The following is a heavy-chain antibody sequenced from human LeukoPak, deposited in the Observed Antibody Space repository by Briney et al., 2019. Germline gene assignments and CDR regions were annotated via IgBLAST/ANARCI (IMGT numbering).Heavy chain of an antibody. V-gene: IGHV4-39*07. CDR3: ARDGFGELLV. D-gene: IGHD3-10*01. Sequence: SETLSLTCTVSGGSISSSSYYWGWIRQPPGKGLEWIGSIYYSGSTYYNPSLKSRVTISVDTSKNQFSLKLSSVTAADAAVYYCARDGFGELLVGGQGTLVTVSS. CDR2: IYYSGST. CDR1: GGSISSSSYY. J-gene: IGHJ4*02.